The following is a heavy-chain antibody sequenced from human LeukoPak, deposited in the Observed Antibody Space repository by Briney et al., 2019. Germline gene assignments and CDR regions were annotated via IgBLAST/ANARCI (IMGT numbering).Heavy chain of an antibody. V-gene: IGHV4-30-4*01. Sequence: SQTLSLTCTVSGGSISSGDYYWSWIRQPPGKGLEWIGYIYYSGSTYYNPSLRSRVTISVDTSKNQFSLKLSSVTAADTAVYYCARDLLNEGNHLDYWGQGTLVTVSS. J-gene: IGHJ4*02. CDR1: GGSISSGDYY. CDR2: IYYSGST. D-gene: IGHD4-23*01. CDR3: ARDLLNEGNHLDY.